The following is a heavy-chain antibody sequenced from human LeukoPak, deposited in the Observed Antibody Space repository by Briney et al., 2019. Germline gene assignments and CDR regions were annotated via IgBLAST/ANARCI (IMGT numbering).Heavy chain of an antibody. V-gene: IGHV3-48*04. Sequence: GGSLRLSCAASGFTFSSYAMSWVRQAPGKGLEWVSDISSSSSTIYYADSVKGRFTISRDNAQNSLYLQMNSLRAEDTAVYYCARDFRNYYDSSGYLNYFDYWGQGTLVTVSS. CDR3: ARDFRNYYDSSGYLNYFDY. J-gene: IGHJ4*02. CDR2: ISSSSSTI. D-gene: IGHD3-22*01. CDR1: GFTFSSYA.